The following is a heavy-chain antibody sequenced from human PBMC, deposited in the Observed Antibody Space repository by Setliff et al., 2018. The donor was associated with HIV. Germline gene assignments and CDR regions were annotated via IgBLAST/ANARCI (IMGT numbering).Heavy chain of an antibody. V-gene: IGHV3-15*04. D-gene: IGHD6-13*01. CDR3: VTDSLVMNY. Sequence: GGSLRLSCAVSGFTFNSAWMNWVRQAPGKGLEWVGRIASNTDGGTTDYATSVKGTFTISRDDSRNTVYLQMNSLKIEDTAVYYCVTDSLVMNYWGQGTLVTVSS. CDR1: GFTFNSAW. J-gene: IGHJ4*02. CDR2: IASNTDGGTT.